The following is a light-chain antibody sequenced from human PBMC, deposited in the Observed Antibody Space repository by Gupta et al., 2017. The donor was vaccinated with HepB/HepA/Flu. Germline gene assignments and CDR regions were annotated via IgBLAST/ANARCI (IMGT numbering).Light chain of an antibody. V-gene: IGKV3-11*01. CDR2: DAS. Sequence: EIVLTQSPATLSLSPGERATLSCRAGQSVSSYLAWYQQKPGQAPRLLIYDASNRATGIPARFSGSGSGTDFTLTISSLEPEDFAVYYCQQRSNWPITFGRGTRLEIK. CDR1: QSVSSY. CDR3: QQRSNWPIT. J-gene: IGKJ5*01.